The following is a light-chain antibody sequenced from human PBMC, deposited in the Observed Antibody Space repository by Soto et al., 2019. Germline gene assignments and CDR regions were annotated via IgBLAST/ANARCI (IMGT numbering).Light chain of an antibody. CDR2: GNS. J-gene: IGLJ1*01. CDR1: SSNIGARHD. V-gene: IGLV1-40*01. Sequence: QSVLTQPPSVSGAPGQRVTISCTGSSSNIGARHDVHWYQQLPGTAPKVLIYGNSNRPSGVPDRFAGSKSGTSASLAITGLQAEDEADYYCQSYDSSLSGYVFGTRTKLTVL. CDR3: QSYDSSLSGYV.